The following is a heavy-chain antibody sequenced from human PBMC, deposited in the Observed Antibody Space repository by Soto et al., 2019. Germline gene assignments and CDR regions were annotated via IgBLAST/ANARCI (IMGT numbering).Heavy chain of an antibody. V-gene: IGHV3-30*18. Sequence: PGGSLRLSCAASGFTFSSYGMHWVRQAPGKGLEWVAVISYDGSNKYYADSVKGRFTISRDNSKNTLYLQMNSLRAEDTAVYYCAKDRRYFDWLSVFDYWGQGTLVTVSS. D-gene: IGHD3-9*01. J-gene: IGHJ4*02. CDR3: AKDRRYFDWLSVFDY. CDR2: ISYDGSNK. CDR1: GFTFSSYG.